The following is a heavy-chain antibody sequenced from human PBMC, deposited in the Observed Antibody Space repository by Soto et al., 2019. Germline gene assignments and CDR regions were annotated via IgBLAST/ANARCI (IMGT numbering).Heavy chain of an antibody. J-gene: IGHJ6*02. V-gene: IGHV1-18*01. D-gene: IGHD2-2*01. CDR3: ARGSAFYYYYGMDV. CDR1: GYTFTSYG. CDR2: ISAYNGNT. Sequence: ASVKVSCKASGYTFTSYGISWVRQAPGQGLEWMGWISAYNGNTNYAQKLQGRATMTTDTSTSTAYMELRSLRSDDTAVYYCARGSAFYYYYGMDVWGQGTTVTVSS.